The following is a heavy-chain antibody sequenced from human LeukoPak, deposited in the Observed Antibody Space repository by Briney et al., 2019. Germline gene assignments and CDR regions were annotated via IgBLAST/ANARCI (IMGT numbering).Heavy chain of an antibody. D-gene: IGHD6-6*01. CDR1: GGSVSSDSYY. Sequence: PSETLSLTCTVSGGSVSSDSYYWSWIRQPPGKGLEWIGFIYYSGSTNYNPSLKSRVTISVDTSKNQFSLKLSSVTAADTAVYYCARAPGYSSSSGGLDPWGQGTLVTVSS. CDR3: ARAPGYSSSSGGLDP. CDR2: IYYSGST. J-gene: IGHJ5*02. V-gene: IGHV4-61*01.